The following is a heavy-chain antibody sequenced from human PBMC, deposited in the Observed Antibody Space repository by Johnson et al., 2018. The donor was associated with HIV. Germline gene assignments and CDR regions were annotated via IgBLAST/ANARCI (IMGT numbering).Heavy chain of an antibody. CDR3: TTNFWSGFYPDAFDI. V-gene: IGHV3-15*01. CDR1: GFTFSNAW. J-gene: IGHJ3*02. CDR2: IKSKTDGGTI. D-gene: IGHD3-3*01. Sequence: VQLVESGGGLVQPGGSLRLSCAASGFTFSNAWMSWVRQAPGKGLEWVGRIKSKTDGGTIDYGAPVKGRFTISRDDSKNTLYLQMNSLKTEDTAVYYCTTNFWSGFYPDAFDIWGQGTMVTVSS.